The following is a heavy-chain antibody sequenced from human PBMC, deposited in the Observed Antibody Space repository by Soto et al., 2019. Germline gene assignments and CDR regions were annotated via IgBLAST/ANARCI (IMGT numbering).Heavy chain of an antibody. V-gene: IGHV3-66*01. Sequence: VQLVESGGGLVQPGGSLRLSCAASGFNVSSTSMSWVRQAPGKGLEWVSVIYSGAGTHYAGSVKCRFTISRDTSKNTMYLKMNSLRVEETAVYYCAREGSGSSTSFDYWGQGTLVTVSS. CDR2: IYSGAGT. J-gene: IGHJ4*02. D-gene: IGHD2-2*01. CDR1: GFNVSSTS. CDR3: AREGSGSSTSFDY.